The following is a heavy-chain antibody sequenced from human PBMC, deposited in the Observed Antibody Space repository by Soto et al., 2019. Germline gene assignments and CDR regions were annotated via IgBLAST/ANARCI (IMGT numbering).Heavy chain of an antibody. J-gene: IGHJ4*02. D-gene: IGHD6-13*01. Sequence: PSETLSLTCAVYGGSFSGYYWSWIRQPPGKGLEWIGEINHSGSTNYNPSLKSRVTISVDTSKNQFSLKLSSVTAADTAVYYCARGRIAAAGNYYWGQGTLVTVSS. V-gene: IGHV4-34*01. CDR3: ARGRIAAAGNYY. CDR1: GGSFSGYY. CDR2: INHSGST.